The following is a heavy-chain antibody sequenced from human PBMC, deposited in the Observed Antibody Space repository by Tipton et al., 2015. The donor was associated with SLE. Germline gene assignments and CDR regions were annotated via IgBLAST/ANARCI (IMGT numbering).Heavy chain of an antibody. CDR2: INHSGST. D-gene: IGHD5-24*01. CDR1: GGSFSGYY. V-gene: IGHV4-34*01. J-gene: IGHJ3*02. CDR3: AREGLRSYEI. Sequence: GLVKPSETLSLTCAVYGGSFSGYYWSWIRQPPGKGLEWIGEINHSGSTNYNPSLKSRVTISVDTSKNQFSLKLSSVTAADTAVYYCAREGLRSYEIWGQGTMVTVSS.